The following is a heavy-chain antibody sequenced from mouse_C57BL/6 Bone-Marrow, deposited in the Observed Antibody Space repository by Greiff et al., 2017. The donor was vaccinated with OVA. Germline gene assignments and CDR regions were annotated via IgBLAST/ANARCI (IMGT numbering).Heavy chain of an antibody. J-gene: IGHJ4*01. V-gene: IGHV1-55*01. CDR3: ARAGNTTVEGDFAMDY. Sequence: QVQLQQSGAELVKPGASVKMSCKASGYTFTSYWITWVKQRPGQGLEWIGDIYPGSGRTNYNEKFKSKATLTVDTSSSTAYMQLSSLTSEDTAVYYWARAGNTTVEGDFAMDYWGQGTSVTVSS. CDR1: GYTFTSYW. CDR2: IYPGSGRT. D-gene: IGHD1-1*01.